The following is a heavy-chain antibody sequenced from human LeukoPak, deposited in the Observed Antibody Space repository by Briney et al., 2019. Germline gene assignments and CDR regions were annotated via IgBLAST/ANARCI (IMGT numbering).Heavy chain of an antibody. V-gene: IGHV4-59*12. D-gene: IGHD3-9*01. CDR2: ISYSGST. CDR3: ARRPFYDVLTGHLLPGWYFDL. CDR1: GGSLSPYY. J-gene: IGHJ2*01. Sequence: NPSQTLSLTCTVSGGSLSPYYWSWIRQSPGKGLEWIGYISYSGSTNSHPSLKSRVTISVDMSKPQFYLELSSVTASDTAVYYCARRPFYDVLTGHLLPGWYFDLWGRGTLLTVSS.